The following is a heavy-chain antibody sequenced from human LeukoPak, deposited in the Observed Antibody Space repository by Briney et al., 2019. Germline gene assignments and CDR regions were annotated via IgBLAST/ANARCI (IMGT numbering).Heavy chain of an antibody. CDR1: GFSLYSSGVG. CDR2: IYWDDDK. D-gene: IGHD1/OR15-1a*01. Sequence: ESGPTLVNPTQTLTLTCTFSGFSLYSSGVGVGWIRQPPGKAPEWLAVIYWDDDKRYNPSLRSRLTMSKDASKSRVFLVISNMDPVDTATYYCAHRRPGHLTGWDNSYFDNWGPGTLVTVSS. V-gene: IGHV2-5*02. CDR3: AHRRPGHLTGWDNSYFDN. J-gene: IGHJ4*02.